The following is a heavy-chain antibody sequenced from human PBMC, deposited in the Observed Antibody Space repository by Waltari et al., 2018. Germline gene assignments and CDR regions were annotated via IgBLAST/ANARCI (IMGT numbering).Heavy chain of an antibody. V-gene: IGHV4-38-2*01. D-gene: IGHD2-8*02. CDR3: TRQTLGYCTSAACRRLEA. J-gene: IGHJ5*02. CDR1: GYAINSGFY. CDR2: IYHDGTT. Sequence: QVQLQESGPRLVKPSETLSLTCDVSGYAINSGFYWGWFRQAPEKGLEWLATIYHDGTTFYHPSLTSRVTTSMDTSKNQISLKLKSVTAADTAVYYCTRQTLGYCTSAACRRLEAWGQGTLVTVSS.